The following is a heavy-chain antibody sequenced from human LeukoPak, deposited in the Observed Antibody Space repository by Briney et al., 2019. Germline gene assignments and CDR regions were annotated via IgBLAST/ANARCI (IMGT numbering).Heavy chain of an antibody. D-gene: IGHD6-13*01. J-gene: IGHJ4*02. V-gene: IGHV3-23*01. Sequence: GSLRLSCAASGFTFGSFAMSWVRQAPGKGLEWVSTISGSGGNSYYADSVKGRFTISRDNSKNTLYLQMNSLRAEDTAVYYCAKGIGQQLVPTYFDYWGQGTLVTVSS. CDR3: AKGIGQQLVPTYFDY. CDR1: GFTFGSFA. CDR2: ISGSGGNS.